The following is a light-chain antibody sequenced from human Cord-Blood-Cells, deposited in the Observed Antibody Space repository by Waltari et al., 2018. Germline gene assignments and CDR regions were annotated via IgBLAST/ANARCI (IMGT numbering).Light chain of an antibody. V-gene: IGLV2-14*01. CDR2: EVS. Sequence: QSALTQPASVSGSPGQSITISRSGHRSAVGCSTYVPWYQPHPGKAPKLMIYEVSNRPSGVSNRFSGSKSGNTASLTISGLQAEDEADYYCSSYTSSSTYVFGTGTKVTVL. CDR3: SSYTSSSTYV. CDR1: RSAVGCSTY. J-gene: IGLJ1*01.